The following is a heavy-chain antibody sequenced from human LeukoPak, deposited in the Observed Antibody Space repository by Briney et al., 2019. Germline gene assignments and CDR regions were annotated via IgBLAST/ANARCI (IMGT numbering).Heavy chain of an antibody. CDR1: GFTFSSYA. CDR3: ARSGSGYLRYYFDY. Sequence: GGSLRLSCAASGFTFSSYAMSWVRQAPGKGLEWVSAISASGGSTYYADSVKGRFTISRDNSKNTLYLQMNSLTAEDTAVYYCARSGSGYLRYYFDYWGQGTLVTVSS. J-gene: IGHJ4*02. D-gene: IGHD5-12*01. V-gene: IGHV3-23*01. CDR2: ISASGGST.